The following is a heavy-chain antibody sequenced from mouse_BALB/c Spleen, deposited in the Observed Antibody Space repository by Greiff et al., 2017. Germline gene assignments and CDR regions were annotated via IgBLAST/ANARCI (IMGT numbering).Heavy chain of an antibody. Sequence: QVQLQQSGAELMKPGASVKISCKASGYTFSSYWIEWVKQRPGHGLEWIGEILPGSGSTNYNEKFKGKATFTADTSSNTAYMQLSSLTSEDSAVYSYERYSYGSSPWFAYWGEGTLVTVSA. CDR2: ILPGSGST. V-gene: IGHV1-9*01. CDR3: ERYSYGSSPWFAY. J-gene: IGHJ3*01. CDR1: GYTFSSYW. D-gene: IGHD1-1*01.